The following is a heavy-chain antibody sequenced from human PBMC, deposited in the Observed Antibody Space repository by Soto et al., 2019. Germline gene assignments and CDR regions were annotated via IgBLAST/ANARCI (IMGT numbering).Heavy chain of an antibody. CDR2: ISGSGGST. Sequence: QPGGSLRLSCAASGFTFSSYDMSWVRQAPGKGLEWVSAISGSGGSTYYADSVKGRFTISRDTSKNTLYLQMNSLRAEDTAVYYCAKSLGPPAMVSFDYWGQGTRVTVS. D-gene: IGHD5-18*01. CDR3: AKSLGPPAMVSFDY. CDR1: GFTFSSYD. V-gene: IGHV3-23*01. J-gene: IGHJ4*02.